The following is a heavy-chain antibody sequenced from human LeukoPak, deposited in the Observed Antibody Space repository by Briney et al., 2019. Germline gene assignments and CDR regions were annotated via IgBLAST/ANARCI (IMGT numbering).Heavy chain of an antibody. CDR3: VRDRDTSGWLY. CDR2: ISHDDKNR. Sequence: PGRSLRLSCAASGFTFTSYAFHWVRQAPGKGLEWVTIISHDDKNRYYADSVKGRFTISRDNSKNTVYLQMNSLRVEDTAVYFCVRDRDTSGWLYWGQGTLAPSPQ. V-gene: IGHV3-30*04. J-gene: IGHJ4*02. D-gene: IGHD6-19*01. CDR1: GFTFTSYA.